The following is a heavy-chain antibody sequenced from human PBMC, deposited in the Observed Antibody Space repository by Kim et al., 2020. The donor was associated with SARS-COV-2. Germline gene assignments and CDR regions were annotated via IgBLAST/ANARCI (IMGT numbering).Heavy chain of an antibody. D-gene: IGHD2-2*02. CDR3: ARGSVGYCSSTSCYTGAV. CDR2: IYTSGST. J-gene: IGHJ4*02. Sequence: SETLSLTCTVSGGSISSYYWSWIRQPAGKGLEWIGRIYTSGSTNYNPSLKSRVTMSVDTSKNQFSLKLSSVTAADTAVYYCARGSVGYCSSTSCYTGAVWGQGTLVTVSS. CDR1: GGSISSYY. V-gene: IGHV4-4*07.